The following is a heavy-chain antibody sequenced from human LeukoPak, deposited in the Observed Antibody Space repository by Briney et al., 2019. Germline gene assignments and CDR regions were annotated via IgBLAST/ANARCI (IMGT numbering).Heavy chain of an antibody. CDR3: AREGYDILTGYDIGTFDY. CDR1: GGSISSYY. D-gene: IGHD3-9*01. J-gene: IGHJ4*02. Sequence: SETLSLTCTVSGGSISSYYWSWIRQPAGKGLEWIGRIYTSGSTNYNPSPKSRVTMSVDTSKNQFSLKLSSVTAADTAVYYCAREGYDILTGYDIGTFDYWGQGTLVTVSS. V-gene: IGHV4-4*07. CDR2: IYTSGST.